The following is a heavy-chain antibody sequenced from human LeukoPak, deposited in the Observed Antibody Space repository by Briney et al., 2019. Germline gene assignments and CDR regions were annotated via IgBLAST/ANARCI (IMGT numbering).Heavy chain of an antibody. CDR1: GFTFSSYE. V-gene: IGHV3-48*03. J-gene: IGHJ5*02. CDR2: ISSSGSTI. D-gene: IGHD3-10*01. CDR3: ARHYYGSGSYYRYSWFDP. Sequence: PGGSLRLSCAASGFTFSSYEMNWVRQAPGKGLEWVSYISSSGSTIYYADSVKGRFTISRDNAKNSLYLQMNSLRAEDTAVYYCARHYYGSGSYYRYSWFDPWGQGTLVTVSS.